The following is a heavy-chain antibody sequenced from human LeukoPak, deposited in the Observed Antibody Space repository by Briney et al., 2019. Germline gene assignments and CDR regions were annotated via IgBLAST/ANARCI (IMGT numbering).Heavy chain of an antibody. D-gene: IGHD3-22*01. CDR3: APRGGASYYYDSSGYYSS. CDR2: IIPIFGTA. J-gene: IGHJ4*02. V-gene: IGHV1-69*13. Sequence: VASVKVSCKASGGTFSSYAISWVRQAPGQGLEWMGGIIPIFGTANYAQKFQGRVAITADESTSTAYMELSSLRSEDTAVYYCAPRGGASYYYDSSGYYSSWGQGTLVTVSS. CDR1: GGTFSSYA.